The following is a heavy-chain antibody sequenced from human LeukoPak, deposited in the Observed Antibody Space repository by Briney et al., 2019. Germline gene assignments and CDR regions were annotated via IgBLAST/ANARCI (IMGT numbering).Heavy chain of an antibody. V-gene: IGHV1-18*01. D-gene: IGHD3-16*02. CDR1: GYTFTSYG. CDR2: ISAYNGNT. Sequence: ASVTVSCKASGYTFTSYGISWVRQAPGQGLEWMGWISAYNGNTNYAQKLQGGVTMTTDTSTSTAYMELRSLRSDDTAVYYCARDEPLYDYVWGSYPRGEYWGQGTLVTVSS. J-gene: IGHJ4*02. CDR3: ARDEPLYDYVWGSYPRGEY.